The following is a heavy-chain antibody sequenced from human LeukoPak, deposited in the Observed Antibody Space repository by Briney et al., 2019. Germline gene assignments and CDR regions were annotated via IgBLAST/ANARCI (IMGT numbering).Heavy chain of an antibody. J-gene: IGHJ4*02. Sequence: ASVKVSCKASGYTFTGSYMHWVRQAPAQRLEWMGWINPNSGGTNYAQKFQGRVTMTRDTSISTAYMELTRLRSDDTAVYYCARDRDSSGWTGDFDYWGQGALVTVSS. CDR3: ARDRDSSGWTGDFDY. CDR2: INPNSGGT. D-gene: IGHD6-19*01. V-gene: IGHV1-2*02. CDR1: GYTFTGSY.